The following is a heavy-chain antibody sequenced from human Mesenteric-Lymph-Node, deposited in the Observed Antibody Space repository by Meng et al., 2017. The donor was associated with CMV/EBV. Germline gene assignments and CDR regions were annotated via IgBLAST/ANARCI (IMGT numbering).Heavy chain of an antibody. D-gene: IGHD4-17*01. Sequence: GGSLRLSCAASGFTFSSYEMNWVRQAPGKGLVWVSRINSDGSSTSYADSVKGRFTISRDNAKNTLYLQMNSLRAEDTAVYYCAKGGTTVKDYWGQGTLVTVSS. CDR1: GFTFSSYE. V-gene: IGHV3-74*01. CDR3: AKGGTTVKDY. CDR2: INSDGSST. J-gene: IGHJ4*02.